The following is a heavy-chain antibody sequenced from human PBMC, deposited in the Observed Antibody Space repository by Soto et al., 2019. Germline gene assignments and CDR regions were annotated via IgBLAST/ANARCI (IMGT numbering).Heavy chain of an antibody. CDR1: GGSISSYY. D-gene: IGHD4-17*01. J-gene: IGHJ3*02. V-gene: IGHV4-59*08. CDR2: IYYSGST. Sequence: PSETLSLTYTVSGGSISSYYWSWIRQPPGKGLEWIGYIYYSGSTNYNPSLKSRVTISVDTSKNQFSLKLSSVTAADTAVYYCARPTSGDYDAFDIWGQGTMVTVSS. CDR3: ARPTSGDYDAFDI.